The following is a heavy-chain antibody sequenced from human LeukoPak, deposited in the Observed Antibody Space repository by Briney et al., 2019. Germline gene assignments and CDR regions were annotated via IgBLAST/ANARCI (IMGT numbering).Heavy chain of an antibody. J-gene: IGHJ6*02. CDR1: GFTFSSYS. V-gene: IGHV3-48*02. CDR3: ARDRVGATAGRYYYGMDV. Sequence: GGSLRLSCAASGFTFSSYSMNWVRQAPGKGLEWVSYISSSSSSKYYAVSVKGRFTISRDNAENSLYLQMNSLRDEDTAVYYCARDRVGATAGRYYYGMDVWGQGTTVTVSS. CDR2: ISSSSSSK. D-gene: IGHD1-26*01.